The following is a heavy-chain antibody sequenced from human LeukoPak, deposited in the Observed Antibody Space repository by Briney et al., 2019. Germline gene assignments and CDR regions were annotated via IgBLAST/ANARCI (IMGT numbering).Heavy chain of an antibody. V-gene: IGHV1-24*01. CDR2: FDPEDGET. Sequence: VASVNVSCKVSGYTLTELSMHWVRQAPGKGLEWMGGFDPEDGETIYAQKFQGRVTMTEDTSTDTAYMELSSLRSEDTAVYYCATHGAVYDAFDIWGQGTMVTVSS. CDR3: ATHGAVYDAFDI. J-gene: IGHJ3*02. D-gene: IGHD6-19*01. CDR1: GYTLTELS.